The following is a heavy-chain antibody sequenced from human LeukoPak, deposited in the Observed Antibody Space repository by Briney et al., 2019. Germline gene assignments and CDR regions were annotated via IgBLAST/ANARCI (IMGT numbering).Heavy chain of an antibody. CDR3: ARGPRERVVVTARYYFDY. J-gene: IGHJ4*02. V-gene: IGHV1-2*02. D-gene: IGHD2-21*02. CDR2: INPNSGGT. Sequence: ASVKVFCKASGYTFTGYYMHWVRQAPGQGLEWMGWINPNSGGTNYAQKFQGRVTMTRDTSISTAYMELSRLRSDDTAVYYCARGPRERVVVTARYYFDYWGQGTLVTVSS. CDR1: GYTFTGYY.